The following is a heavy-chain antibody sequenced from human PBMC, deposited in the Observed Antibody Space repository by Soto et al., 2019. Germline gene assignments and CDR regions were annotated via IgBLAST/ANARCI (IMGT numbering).Heavy chain of an antibody. CDR1: GKSFDNFA. Sequence: QVQLVQSGAEVKKPGASVRLFCKVSGKSFDNFAVHWVRQTPGQRPEWMGRINVGDDKTKYSEKFQGRVIVSYDTSATTAYMELRALSSEDTAVYYCARAKYDYIWGSYHPFDQWAQGAQVTVAS. CDR2: INVGDDKT. V-gene: IGHV1-3*01. J-gene: IGHJ4*02. D-gene: IGHD3-16*02. CDR3: ARAKYDYIWGSYHPFDQ.